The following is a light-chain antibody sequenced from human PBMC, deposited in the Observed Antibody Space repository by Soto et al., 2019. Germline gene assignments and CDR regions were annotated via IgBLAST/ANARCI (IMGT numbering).Light chain of an antibody. J-gene: IGLJ1*01. V-gene: IGLV2-11*01. CDR2: XVT. Sequence: QSALTQPRSVSGSPGQSVTISCTGTSSDVGGYNYVSWYQQHPGKAPKLIIYXVTKXXXXXXXXXSGSKSGNTASLTISGXXXXXXXXXYCCSYAGTYIFVFGTGTKLTVL. CDR1: SSDVGGYNY. CDR3: CSYAGTYIFV.